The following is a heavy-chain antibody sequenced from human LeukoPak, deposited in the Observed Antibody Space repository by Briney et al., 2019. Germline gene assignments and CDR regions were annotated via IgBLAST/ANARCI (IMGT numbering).Heavy chain of an antibody. Sequence: PGGSLRLSCAAAGFTFDDYAMHWVRQAPGKGLEWVSLISGDGGSTYYADSVKDRFTISRDNSKNSLYPQMNSLRTEDTALYYCAKDIFPHYYDSSGPDYWGQGTLVTVSS. CDR1: GFTFDDYA. CDR2: ISGDGGST. D-gene: IGHD3-22*01. J-gene: IGHJ4*02. CDR3: AKDIFPHYYDSSGPDY. V-gene: IGHV3-43*02.